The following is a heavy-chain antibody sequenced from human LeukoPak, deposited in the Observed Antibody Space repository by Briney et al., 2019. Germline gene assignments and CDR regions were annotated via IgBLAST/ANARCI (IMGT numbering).Heavy chain of an antibody. Sequence: GASVKVSCKASGYTFTSYGISWVRQAPGQGLEWMGWISAYNGNTNYAQKLQGRVTMTTDTSTSTAYMELRSLRSDDTAVYYCASGTAAGTDYYGMDVWGQGTTVTVSS. CDR1: GYTFTSYG. CDR3: ASGTAAGTDYYGMDV. J-gene: IGHJ6*02. D-gene: IGHD6-13*01. V-gene: IGHV1-18*01. CDR2: ISAYNGNT.